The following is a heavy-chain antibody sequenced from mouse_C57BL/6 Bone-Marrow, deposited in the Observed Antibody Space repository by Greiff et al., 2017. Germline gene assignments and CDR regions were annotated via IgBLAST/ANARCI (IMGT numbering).Heavy chain of an antibody. V-gene: IGHV1-42*01. D-gene: IGHD1-3*01. CDR1: GYSFTGYY. CDR3: AKLRDSGEFDY. Sequence: VQLQQSGPELVKPGASVKISCKASGYSFTGYYMNWVKQSPEKSLEWIGEINPSTGGTTYNQKFKAKATLTVDKSSSTAYMQLKSLTSEDSAVYYCAKLRDSGEFDYWGQGTTLTVSS. CDR2: INPSTGGT. J-gene: IGHJ2*01.